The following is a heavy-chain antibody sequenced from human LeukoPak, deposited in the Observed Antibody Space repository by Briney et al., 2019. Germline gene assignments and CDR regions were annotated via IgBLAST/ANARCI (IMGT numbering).Heavy chain of an antibody. CDR2: IYPSDSDT. CDR1: GYSFTSYW. Sequence: GESLKISCKSSGYSFTSYWIAWVRPTAGKGLECMGIIYPSDSDTSYSPSFQGHVTISVDTYINTACLRRSSLKASDTAMYFCARHGTYGTNGLSDYWGQGTLVTVSS. D-gene: IGHD2-8*01. CDR3: ARHGTYGTNGLSDY. J-gene: IGHJ4*02. V-gene: IGHV5-51*01.